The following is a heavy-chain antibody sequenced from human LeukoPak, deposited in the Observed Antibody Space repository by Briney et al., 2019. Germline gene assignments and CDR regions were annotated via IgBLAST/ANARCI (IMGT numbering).Heavy chain of an antibody. V-gene: IGHV4-39*01. D-gene: IGHD4-17*01. CDR2: IYYSGST. CDR1: GGSISSSDYY. CDR3: ARHPYGDYTTDY. J-gene: IGHJ4*02. Sequence: PSETLSLTCTVSGGSISSSDYYWDWIRQPPGMGLEYIGSIYYSGSTYYNPSLKSRVTISVDTSKNQFSLKLSSVTAADTAVYYCARHPYGDYTTDYWGQGTLVTVPS.